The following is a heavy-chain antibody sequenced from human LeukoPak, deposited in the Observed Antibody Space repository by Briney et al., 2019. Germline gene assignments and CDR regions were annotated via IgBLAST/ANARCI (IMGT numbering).Heavy chain of an antibody. V-gene: IGHV3-64D*06. D-gene: IGHD1-26*01. CDR2: ISGNGGNT. J-gene: IGHJ5*02. CDR1: GFIFSDYS. CDR3: VGIGDP. Sequence: PGGSLRLSCAASGFIFSDYSMDWVRQAPGKGLEYVSAISGNGGNTYYADSVKGRFTISRDNSKNTLYLQMSSLRAEDTAVYYCVGIGDPWGQGTLVTVSS.